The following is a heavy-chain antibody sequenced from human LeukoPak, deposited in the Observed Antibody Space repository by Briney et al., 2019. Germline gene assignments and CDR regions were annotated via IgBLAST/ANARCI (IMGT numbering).Heavy chain of an antibody. D-gene: IGHD3-10*01. CDR3: AGWFGELLSNWFDP. J-gene: IGHJ5*02. CDR1: GGSFSGYS. Sequence: SETLSLTCAVYGGSFSGYSWSWIRQPPGKGLEWIGYIYHSGSTYYNPSLKSRVTISVDRSKNQFSLKLSSVTAADTAVYYCAGWFGELLSNWFDPWGQGTLVTVSS. V-gene: IGHV4-30-2*01. CDR2: IYHSGST.